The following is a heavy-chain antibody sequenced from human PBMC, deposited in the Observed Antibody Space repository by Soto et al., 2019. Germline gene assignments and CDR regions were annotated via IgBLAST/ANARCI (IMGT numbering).Heavy chain of an antibody. CDR2: MYPSGSS. J-gene: IGHJ4*02. Sequence: QVQLQESGPGLVKPSETLSLTCAVSGGSIDTPNWWRWYRRPPGKGLEWIGEMYPSGSSNRNPSLNSRVTISLDTSNNHFSLKLTSLTAAATAIYYCARGGFDHRTDSWGQGIPVTVSS. CDR3: ARGGFDHRTDS. V-gene: IGHV4-4*02. CDR1: GGSIDTPNW.